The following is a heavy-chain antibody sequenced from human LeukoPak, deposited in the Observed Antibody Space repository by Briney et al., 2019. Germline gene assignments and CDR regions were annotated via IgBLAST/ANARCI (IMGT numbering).Heavy chain of an antibody. J-gene: IGHJ4*02. CDR1: RYTFTSYY. D-gene: IGHD3-22*01. CDR3: ARSGVRYDSSGPFDY. CDR2: INPSGGST. V-gene: IGHV1-46*01. Sequence: ASVKVSCKASRYTFTSYYMHWVRQAPGQGLEWMGIINPSGGSTSYAQKFQGRVTMTRDTSTSTVYMELSSLRSEDTAVYYCARSGVRYDSSGPFDYWGQGTLVTVSS.